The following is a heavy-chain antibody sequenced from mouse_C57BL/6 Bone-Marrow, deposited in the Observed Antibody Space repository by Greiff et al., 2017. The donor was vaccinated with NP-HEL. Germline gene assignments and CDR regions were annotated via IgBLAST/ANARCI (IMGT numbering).Heavy chain of an antibody. D-gene: IGHD1-1*01. CDR2: IGPENGDT. CDR3: TTGGSSPYAMDY. CDR1: GFNIKDDY. V-gene: IGHV14-4*01. Sequence: EVKLVESGAELVRPGASVKLSCTVSGFNIKDDYMHWVKQRPEQGLEWIGWIGPENGDTAYASKFQGKATITADTSSNTAYLQLSSLTSEDTAVYYCTTGGSSPYAMDYWGQGTSVTVSS. J-gene: IGHJ4*01.